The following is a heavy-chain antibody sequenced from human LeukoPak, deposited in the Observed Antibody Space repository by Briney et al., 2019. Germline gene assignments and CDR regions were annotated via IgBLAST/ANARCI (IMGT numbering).Heavy chain of an antibody. CDR3: ARQSGYYYYGMDV. CDR2: IYPGDSDT. D-gene: IGHD6-25*01. Sequence: GESLKISCKGSGYSFTSYWIAWVRQMPGKGLEWMGIIYPGDSDTRYSPSFQGQVIISADKSISTAYPQWSSLKASDTVMYYCARQSGYYYYGMDVWGQGTTVTVSS. V-gene: IGHV5-51*01. CDR1: GYSFTSYW. J-gene: IGHJ6*02.